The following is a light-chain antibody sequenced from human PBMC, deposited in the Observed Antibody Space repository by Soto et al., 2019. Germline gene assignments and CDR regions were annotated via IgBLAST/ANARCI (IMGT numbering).Light chain of an antibody. CDR1: QSVSRY. J-gene: IGKJ1*01. CDR3: QQYMSYS. CDR2: GAS. V-gene: IGKV3-11*01. Sequence: EIVLTQSPATLSLSPGERATLSCRASQSVSRYLAWYQQKPGQAPRLLIYGASSRATGIPDRFSGSGSGTEFTLTISSLQPDDFATHYCQQYMSYSFGQGTKVDIK.